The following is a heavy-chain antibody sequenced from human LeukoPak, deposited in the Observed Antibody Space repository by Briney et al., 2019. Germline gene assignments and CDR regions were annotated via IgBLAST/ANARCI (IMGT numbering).Heavy chain of an antibody. V-gene: IGHV1-24*01. CDR3: ATRSPGSYPNWFDP. Sequence: ASVKVSCKVSGYTLTELSMHWVRQAPGKGLEWMGGFDPEDGETIYAQKFQGRVTMTEDTSTDTAYTELSSLRSEDTAVYYCATRSPGSYPNWFDPWGQGTLVTVSS. J-gene: IGHJ5*02. CDR1: GYTLTELS. D-gene: IGHD3-10*01. CDR2: FDPEDGET.